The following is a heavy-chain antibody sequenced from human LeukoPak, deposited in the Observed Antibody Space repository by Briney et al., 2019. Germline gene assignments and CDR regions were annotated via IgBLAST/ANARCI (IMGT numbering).Heavy chain of an antibody. V-gene: IGHV1-8*02. Sequence: GGSLRLSCAASGFTFSSYWMNWVRQAPGQGLEWMGWVNPNSGNTGYGQKFQGRVTMTRNTSITTAYMELSSLTSEDTAVYYCARGLLEFDFDYWGQGTLVTVSS. D-gene: IGHD1-1*01. CDR1: GFTFSSYW. CDR3: ARGLLEFDFDY. CDR2: VNPNSGNT. J-gene: IGHJ4*02.